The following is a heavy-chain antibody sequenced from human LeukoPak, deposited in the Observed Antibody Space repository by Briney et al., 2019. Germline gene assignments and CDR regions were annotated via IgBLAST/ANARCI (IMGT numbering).Heavy chain of an antibody. Sequence: GGSLRLSCAASGFTFSSYGMHWVRQAQGKGLEWVAFIRYDGSSQRYTDSVKGRFTISRDNSKNTVYLQMNSLRAEDTAVYYCAKRRDVAAGGSGAFDYWGQGSLVTVSS. V-gene: IGHV3-30*02. CDR3: AKRRDVAAGGSGAFDY. CDR2: IRYDGSSQ. CDR1: GFTFSSYG. D-gene: IGHD6-13*01. J-gene: IGHJ4*02.